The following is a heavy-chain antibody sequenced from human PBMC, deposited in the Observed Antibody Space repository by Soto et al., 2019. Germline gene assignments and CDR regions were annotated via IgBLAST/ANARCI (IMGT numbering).Heavy chain of an antibody. Sequence: ASVKVSCKASGYTFTSSAMHWVRQAPGQRLEWMGWINAGNGNTKYSQKFQGRVTITRDTSASTAYMELSSLRSEDTAVYYCARHETLHGDYDYWGQGTLVTVSS. CDR3: ARHETLHGDYDY. V-gene: IGHV1-3*01. J-gene: IGHJ4*02. CDR1: GYTFTSSA. CDR2: INAGNGNT. D-gene: IGHD4-17*01.